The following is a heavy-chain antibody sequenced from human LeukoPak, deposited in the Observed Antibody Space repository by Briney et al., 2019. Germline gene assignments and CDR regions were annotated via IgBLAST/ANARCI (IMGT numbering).Heavy chain of an antibody. CDR2: ISYDGSNK. D-gene: IGHD3-10*01. V-gene: IGHV3-30*18. CDR1: GFTFSTYG. Sequence: QSGGSLRLSCAASGFTFSTYGMHWVRQAPGKGLEWVAVISYDGSNKYYADSVKGRFTISRDNSKNTLYLELISLTAEDTAVYYCAKDDAWLQFGEWSQGTLVTVSS. J-gene: IGHJ4*02. CDR3: AKDDAWLQFGE.